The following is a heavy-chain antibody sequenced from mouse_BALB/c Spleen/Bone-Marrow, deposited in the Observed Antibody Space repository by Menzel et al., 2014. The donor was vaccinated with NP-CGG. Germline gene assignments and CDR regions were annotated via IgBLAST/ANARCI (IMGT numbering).Heavy chain of an antibody. J-gene: IGHJ3*01. D-gene: IGHD1-2*01. CDR3: ARAHYYGLFAY. CDR1: GFDFSRYW. CDR2: INPDSSTI. Sequence: EVKLVESGGGLVQPGGSLKLSCAASGFDFSRYWMSWVRQAPGKGLEWIGEINPDSSTISYTPSLKDKFIISRDNAKNTLYLQMSKVRSEDTALYYCARAHYYGLFAYWGQGTLVTVSA. V-gene: IGHV4-1*02.